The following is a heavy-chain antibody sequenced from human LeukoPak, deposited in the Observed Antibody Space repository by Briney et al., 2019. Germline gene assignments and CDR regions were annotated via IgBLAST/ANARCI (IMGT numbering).Heavy chain of an antibody. CDR1: GFTFSSYS. CDR3: ARDTVATDAFDI. J-gene: IGHJ3*02. CDR2: ISSSSSYI. D-gene: IGHD5-12*01. V-gene: IGHV3-21*01. Sequence: PGGSLRLSCAASGFTFSSYSMNWVRQAPGKGLEWVSSISSSSSYIYYADSVKGRFTISRDNAKNSLYLQMNSLRAEDTAVYYCARDTVATDAFDIWGQGTMVTVSS.